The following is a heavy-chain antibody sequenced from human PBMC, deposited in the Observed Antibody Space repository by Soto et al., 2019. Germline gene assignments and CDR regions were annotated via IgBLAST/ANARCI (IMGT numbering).Heavy chain of an antibody. CDR1: GGTFSSYA. CDR3: ARVNHYDFWSGYTNWFDP. D-gene: IGHD3-3*01. V-gene: IGHV1-69*13. CDR2: IIPIFGTA. Sequence: ASVKVSCKASGGTFSSYAISWVRQAPGQGLEWMGGIIPIFGTANYAQKFQGRVTITADESTSTAYMELSSLRSEDTAVYYCARVNHYDFWSGYTNWFDPWGQGTLVTVSS. J-gene: IGHJ5*02.